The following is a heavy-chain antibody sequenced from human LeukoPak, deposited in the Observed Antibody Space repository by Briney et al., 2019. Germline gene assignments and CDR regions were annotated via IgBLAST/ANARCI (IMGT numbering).Heavy chain of an antibody. CDR3: ARVGEDGYNYGGGCFDS. D-gene: IGHD5-24*01. CDR2: INHSGST. J-gene: IGHJ4*02. Sequence: SETLSLTCAVYGGSFSGYYWSWIRQPPGKGLEWIGEINHSGSTNYNPSLKSRVTISVDTSKNQFSLKLSSVTAADTAVYYCARVGEDGYNYGGGCFDSWGQGALVTVSS. CDR1: GGSFSGYY. V-gene: IGHV4-34*01.